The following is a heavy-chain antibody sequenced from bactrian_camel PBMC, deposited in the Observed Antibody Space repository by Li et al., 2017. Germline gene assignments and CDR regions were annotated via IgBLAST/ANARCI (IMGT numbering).Heavy chain of an antibody. CDR1: GNSWSRYYC. CDR2: IDLVSST. CDR3: AAAIVARSGSCLGRGRAEYAY. J-gene: IGHJ4*01. D-gene: IGHD2*01. V-gene: IGHV3S53*01. Sequence: HVQLVESGGGSVQAGGSLTLSCAASGNSWSRYYCMGWFRQAPGKERELVAGIDLVSSTTYADSVKGRFTISRDNAKNTLYLQMDSLKPDDTAMYYCAAAIVARSGSCLGRGRAEYAYWGQGTQVTVS.